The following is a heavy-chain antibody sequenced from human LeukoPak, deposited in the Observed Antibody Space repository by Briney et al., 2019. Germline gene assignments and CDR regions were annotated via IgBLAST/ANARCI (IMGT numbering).Heavy chain of an antibody. CDR1: GGSISSYY. J-gene: IGHJ4*02. CDR2: IYTSGST. V-gene: IGHV4-4*07. CDR3: XXXXXXXXXXTSCYGPFDY. D-gene: IGHD2-2*01. Sequence: PSETLSLTCTVSGGSISSYYWSWIRQPAGKGLEWLGRIYTSGSTNYNPSLKSRVTMSVDTPKNQFSLKLSAVTAADTAVYYHXXXXXXXXXXTSCYGPFDYWGQGTLVTVSS.